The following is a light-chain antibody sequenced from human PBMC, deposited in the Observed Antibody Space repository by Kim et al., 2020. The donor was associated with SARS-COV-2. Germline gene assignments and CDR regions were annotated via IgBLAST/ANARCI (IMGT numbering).Light chain of an antibody. CDR1: QTIDSY. CDR2: AVS. J-gene: IGKJ2*01. CDR3: QQTFSTPYT. V-gene: IGKV1-39*01. Sequence: DIQMTQSPSSLSASVGDRVTITCRTSQTIDSYLNWYQQKPGKAPKFLIYAVSTLPSGVPSRFSGSGSGTHFTLTISSLQPEDFATYYCQQTFSTPYTFGQGTKLEIK.